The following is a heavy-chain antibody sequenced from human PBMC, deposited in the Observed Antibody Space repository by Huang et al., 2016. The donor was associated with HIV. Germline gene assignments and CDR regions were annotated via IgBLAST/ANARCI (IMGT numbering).Heavy chain of an antibody. V-gene: IGHV3-30*18. CDR2: ISYYGSSK. CDR3: AKDFQAAAGGNTFDY. Sequence: QVQLVESGGGVVQPGRSLRLSCAASGFTFSSYGMHWVRQAPGKGLEWVEVISYYGSSKDYADSVKGRFTISRDNSKNTLYLQMNSLRTEDTAVYYCAKDFQAAAGGNTFDYWGQGTLVTVSS. J-gene: IGHJ4*02. D-gene: IGHD6-13*01. CDR1: GFTFSSYG.